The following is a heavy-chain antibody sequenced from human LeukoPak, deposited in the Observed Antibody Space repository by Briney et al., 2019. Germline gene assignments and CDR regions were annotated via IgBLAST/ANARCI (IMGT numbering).Heavy chain of an antibody. CDR3: ALNLWFGELTDFDY. CDR1: GGTFSSYA. J-gene: IGHJ4*02. V-gene: IGHV1-69*13. CDR2: IIPIFGTA. D-gene: IGHD3-10*01. Sequence: SVKVSCKVSGGTFSSYAISWVRQAPGQGLEWMGGIIPIFGTANYAQKFQGRVTITADESTSTAYMELSSLRSEDTAVYYCALNLWFGELTDFDYWGQGTLVTVSS.